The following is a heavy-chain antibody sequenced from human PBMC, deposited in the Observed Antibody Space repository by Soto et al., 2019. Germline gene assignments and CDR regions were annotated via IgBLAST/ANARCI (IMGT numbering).Heavy chain of an antibody. J-gene: IGHJ6*02. CDR3: ARSYYYYYGMDV. Sequence: SETLSLTCTASGGSISSYYWSWIRQPPGKGLEWIGYIYYSGSTNYNPSLKSRVTISVDTSKNQFSLKLSSVTAADTAVYYCARSYYYYYGMDVWGQGTTVTVSS. V-gene: IGHV4-59*08. CDR2: IYYSGST. CDR1: GGSISSYY.